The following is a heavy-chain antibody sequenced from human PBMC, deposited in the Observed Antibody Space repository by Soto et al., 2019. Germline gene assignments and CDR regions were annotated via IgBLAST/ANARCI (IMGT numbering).Heavy chain of an antibody. J-gene: IGHJ5*02. D-gene: IGHD2-2*01. Sequence: SVKVSCKASGGTFSSYAISWVRQAPGQGLEWMGGIIPIFGTANYAQKFQGRVTITADESTSTAYMELSSLRSDDTAVYYCARANTLGYCISTSCYPSWFDHWGQGTLVTVSS. CDR1: GGTFSSYA. CDR3: ARANTLGYCISTSCYPSWFDH. V-gene: IGHV1-69*13. CDR2: IIPIFGTA.